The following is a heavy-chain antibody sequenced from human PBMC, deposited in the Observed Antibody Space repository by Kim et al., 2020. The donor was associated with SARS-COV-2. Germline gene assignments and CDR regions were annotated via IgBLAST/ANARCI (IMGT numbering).Heavy chain of an antibody. CDR1: GGSISSSSYY. V-gene: IGHV4-39*07. Sequence: SETLSLTCTVSGGSISSSSYYWGWIRQPPGQGLEWIGSIYYSGSIYYNPSLKSRVIISVDTSKNQISLMLSSVTAADTAVYYCAREIKSGPERITIFGVVIDPADFDFWGQGTLVTVSS. J-gene: IGHJ4*02. CDR3: AREIKSGPERITIFGVVIDPADFDF. CDR2: IYYSGSI. D-gene: IGHD3-3*01.